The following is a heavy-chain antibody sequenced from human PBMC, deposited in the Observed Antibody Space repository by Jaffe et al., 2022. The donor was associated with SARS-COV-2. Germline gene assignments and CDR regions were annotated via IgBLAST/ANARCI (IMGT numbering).Heavy chain of an antibody. J-gene: IGHJ3*02. CDR3: ARDPQWELLRGAFDI. CDR1: GFTFSSYA. CDR2: ISYDGSNK. D-gene: IGHD1-26*01. Sequence: QVQLVESGGGVVQPGRSLRLSCAASGFTFSSYAMHWVRQAPGKGLEWVAVISYDGSNKYYADSVKGRFTISRDNSKNTLYLQMNSLRAEDTAVYYCARDPQWELLRGAFDIWGQGTMVTVSS. V-gene: IGHV3-30-3*01.